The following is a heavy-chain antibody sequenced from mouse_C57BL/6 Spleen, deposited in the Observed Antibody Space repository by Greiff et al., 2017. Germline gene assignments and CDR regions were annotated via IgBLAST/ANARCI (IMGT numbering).Heavy chain of an antibody. CDR3: ARSLTTVVARGFAY. Sequence: VKLMESGAELVKPGASVKISCKASGYAFSSYWMNWVKQRPGKGLEWIGQIYPGDGDTNYNGKFKGKATLTADKSSSTAYMQLSSLTSENSAVYFCARSLTTVVARGFAYWGQGTLVTVSA. J-gene: IGHJ3*01. CDR1: GYAFSSYW. CDR2: IYPGDGDT. V-gene: IGHV1-80*01. D-gene: IGHD1-1*01.